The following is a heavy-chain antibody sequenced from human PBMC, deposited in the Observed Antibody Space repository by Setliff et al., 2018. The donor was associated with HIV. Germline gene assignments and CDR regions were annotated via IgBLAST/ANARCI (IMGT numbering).Heavy chain of an antibody. D-gene: IGHD1-26*01. CDR3: AKEGNSVDNWLDP. CDR1: GDPIFIGGYY. CDR2: IYHTGKT. V-gene: IGHV4-31*03. Sequence: SETLSLTCTVSGDPIFIGGYYWSWIRQHPGGGLEWIWYIYHTGKTYYNPSLQSRIIMSLDMSQNQFSLKLSSATAADTAVYYCAKEGNSVDNWLDPWGPGTLVTVSS. J-gene: IGHJ5*02.